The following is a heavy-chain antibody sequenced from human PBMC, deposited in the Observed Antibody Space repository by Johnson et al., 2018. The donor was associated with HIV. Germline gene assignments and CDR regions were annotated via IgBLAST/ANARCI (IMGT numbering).Heavy chain of an antibody. V-gene: IGHV3-7*01. J-gene: IGHJ3*02. Sequence: QLVESGGGLVQPGGSLRLSCAASGFTFDDYGMSWVRQAPGKGLEWVANIKQDGSEKYYVDSVKGRFTISRDNAKNSLYLQMNSLRADDTAVYYCARAYSYGAFDIWGQGTRVTVSS. D-gene: IGHD5-18*01. CDR1: GFTFDDYG. CDR3: ARAYSYGAFDI. CDR2: IKQDGSEK.